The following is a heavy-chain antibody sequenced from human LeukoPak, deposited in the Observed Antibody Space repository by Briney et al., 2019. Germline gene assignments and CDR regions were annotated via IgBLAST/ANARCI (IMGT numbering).Heavy chain of an antibody. CDR3: AKEGAMGTYYYYYYMDV. J-gene: IGHJ6*03. V-gene: IGHV3-23*01. CDR1: GVTFSSYA. D-gene: IGHD7-27*01. Sequence: GGSLRLSCAASGVTFSSYAMSWVRQAPGKGLEWVSAISGSGGSTYYADSVKGRFTISRDNSKNTLYLQMNGLRAEDTAVYYCAKEGAMGTYYYYYYMDVWGKGTTVTVSS. CDR2: ISGSGGST.